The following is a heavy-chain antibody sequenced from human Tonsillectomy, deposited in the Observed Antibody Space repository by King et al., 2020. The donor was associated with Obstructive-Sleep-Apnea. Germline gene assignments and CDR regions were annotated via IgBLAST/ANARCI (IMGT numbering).Heavy chain of an antibody. D-gene: IGHD6-6*01. Sequence: VQLVESGGGLVQPGGSLRLSCAASGFTFSSYWMHWGRQAPGKGLGLVSRINSDGSSTSYADSVKGRFTISRDNAKKTLYLQMNSLRAEDTAVYYCARGGAARPGVYYYYYGMDVWGQGTTVTVSS. V-gene: IGHV3-74*01. CDR1: GFTFSSYW. CDR2: INSDGSST. J-gene: IGHJ6*02. CDR3: ARGGAARPGVYYYYYGMDV.